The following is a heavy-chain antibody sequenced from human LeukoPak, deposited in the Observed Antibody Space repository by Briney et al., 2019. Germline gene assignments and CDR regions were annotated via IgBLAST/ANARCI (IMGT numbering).Heavy chain of an antibody. CDR2: IGGTGGST. CDR3: AKDERRGGPDDY. D-gene: IGHD1-1*01. CDR1: GSTFNHYG. J-gene: IGHJ4*02. Sequence: GGSLRLSCAASGSTFNHYGLSWVRQAPGKGLEWVSSIGGTGGSTYYAESVKGRFTISRDNSKNTLFLQMNSLRAEDTAVYYCAKDERRGGPDDYWGQGTLVTVSS. V-gene: IGHV3-23*01.